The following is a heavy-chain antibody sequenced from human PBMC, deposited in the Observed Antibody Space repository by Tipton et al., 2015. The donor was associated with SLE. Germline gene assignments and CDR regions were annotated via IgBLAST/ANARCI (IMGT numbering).Heavy chain of an antibody. CDR2: VFGNGNT. Sequence: TLSLTCTVSGGSISSSSYYWVWIRQPPGKGLEWIGEVFGNGNTNYNPSLKSRVTISLYTSKKQLSLRMRSLTAADTAVYYCARRPDAFDVWGQGTMVTVSS. CDR3: ARRPDAFDV. J-gene: IGHJ3*01. CDR1: GGSISSSSYY. D-gene: IGHD6-6*01. V-gene: IGHV4-39*07.